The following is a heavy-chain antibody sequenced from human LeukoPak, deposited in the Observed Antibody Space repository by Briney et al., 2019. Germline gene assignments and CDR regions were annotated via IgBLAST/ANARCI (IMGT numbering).Heavy chain of an antibody. V-gene: IGHV3-21*01. D-gene: IGHD3-16*01. CDR3: AGLRSYFDY. CDR1: GFTFSSYS. CDR2: ISSGSTYI. Sequence: GGSMRLSCAASGFTFSSYSMDWVRQAPGKGLEWVSSISSGSTYIYYADSVKGRFTISRDNAKNSLYLQMNSLRAEDTAVYYCAGLRSYFDYWGQGTLVTVSS. J-gene: IGHJ4*02.